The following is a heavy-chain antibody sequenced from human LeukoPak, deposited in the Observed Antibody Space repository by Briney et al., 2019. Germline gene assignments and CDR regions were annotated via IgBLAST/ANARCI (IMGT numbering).Heavy chain of an antibody. CDR3: ARRYYYGSGSYYYVKREPWNWFDP. D-gene: IGHD3-10*01. CDR1: GGSISSGGYY. Sequence: SETLSLTCTVSGGSISSGGYYWSWIRQHPGKGLEWIGYIYYSGSTYYNPSLKSRVTISVDTSKNQFSLKLSSVTAADTAVYYCARRYYYGSGSYYYVKREPWNWFDPWGQGTLVTVSS. J-gene: IGHJ5*02. V-gene: IGHV4-31*03. CDR2: IYYSGST.